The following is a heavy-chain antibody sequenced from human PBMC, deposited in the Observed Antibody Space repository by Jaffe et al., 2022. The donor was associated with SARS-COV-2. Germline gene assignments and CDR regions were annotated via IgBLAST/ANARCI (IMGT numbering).Heavy chain of an antibody. CDR2: IYTSGST. V-gene: IGHV4-61*02. CDR1: GGSISSGSYY. D-gene: IGHD6-13*01. Sequence: QVQLQESGPGLVKPSQTLSLTCTVSGGSISSGSYYWSWIRQPAGKGLEWIGRIYTSGSTNYNPSLKSRVTISVDTSKNQFSLKLSSVTAADTAVYYCAREQYSSSWYVSSYYYYYGMDVWGQGTTVTVSS. CDR3: AREQYSSSWYVSSYYYYYGMDV. J-gene: IGHJ6*02.